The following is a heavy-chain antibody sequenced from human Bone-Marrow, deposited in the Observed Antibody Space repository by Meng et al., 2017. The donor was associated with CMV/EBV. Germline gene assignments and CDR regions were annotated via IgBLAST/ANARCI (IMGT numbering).Heavy chain of an antibody. CDR2: INPNSGGT. Sequence: ASVKVSCKASGYTFTGYYMHWVRQAPGQGLEWMGWINPNSGGTNYAQKFQGRVTMTRDTSISTAYMELSRLRSDDTAVYYCARVGLEYCSGGSCYSKAGYLDLWGRGTLVTVSS. CDR3: ARVGLEYCSGGSCYSKAGYLDL. J-gene: IGHJ2*01. CDR1: GYTFTGYY. V-gene: IGHV1-2*02. D-gene: IGHD2-15*01.